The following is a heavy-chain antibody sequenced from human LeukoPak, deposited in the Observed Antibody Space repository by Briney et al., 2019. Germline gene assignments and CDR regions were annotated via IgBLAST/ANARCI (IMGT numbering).Heavy chain of an antibody. V-gene: IGHV3-7*01. J-gene: IGHJ4*02. Sequence: GGSLRLSCAASGFTFRTYWMSWVRQAPGKGLEWVASINQGRSETYYVESVKGRFTISRDNAMNLFFLQMNSLRAEDTAVYYCARLIGDRTIYDYWGQGTLVTVSS. CDR3: ARLIGDRTIYDY. D-gene: IGHD6-6*01. CDR2: INQGRSET. CDR1: GFTFRTYW.